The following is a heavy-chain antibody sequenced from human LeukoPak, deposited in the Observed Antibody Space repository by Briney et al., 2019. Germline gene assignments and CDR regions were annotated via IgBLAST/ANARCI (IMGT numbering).Heavy chain of an antibody. Sequence: GGSLRLSCAASGFTFSSYEMNWVRQAPGKGLEWVSYISSSGSTIYYADSVKGRFTISRDNAKNSLYLQMNSLRAEDTAVYYCARGSAIDSGSYIPYYYYYGMDVWGQGTTVTVSS. CDR2: ISSSGSTI. CDR1: GFTFSSYE. CDR3: ARGSAIDSGSYIPYYYYYGMDV. V-gene: IGHV3-48*03. D-gene: IGHD1-26*01. J-gene: IGHJ6*02.